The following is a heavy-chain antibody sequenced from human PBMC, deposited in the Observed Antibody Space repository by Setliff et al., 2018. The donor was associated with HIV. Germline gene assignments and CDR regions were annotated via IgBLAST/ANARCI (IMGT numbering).Heavy chain of an antibody. CDR1: GGSISTYY. V-gene: IGHV4-59*08. CDR3: AKFYCPHGVCYGFDI. D-gene: IGHD2-8*01. J-gene: IGHJ3*02. Sequence: KLPEPLSLTCTVSGGSISTYYWSWIRQPPGKGLEWIGSIYFTGSSDNNPSLKSRVTLSVDTSKHQFSLKLTSVTAADTAVYYCAKFYCPHGVCYGFDIWGQGTMGTVSS. CDR2: IYFTGSS.